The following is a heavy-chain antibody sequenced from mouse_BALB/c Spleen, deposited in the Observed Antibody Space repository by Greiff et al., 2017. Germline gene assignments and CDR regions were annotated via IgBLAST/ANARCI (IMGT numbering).Heavy chain of an antibody. CDR1: GYAFSSSW. CDR3: ARRGGNLDYFDY. CDR2: IYPGDGDT. V-gene: IGHV1-82*01. J-gene: IGHJ2*01. Sequence: QVQLQQSGPELVKPGASVKISCKASGYAFSSSWMNWVKQRPGQGLEWIGRIYPGDGDTNYNGKFKGKATLTADKSSSTAYMQLSSLTSVDSAVYFCARRGGNLDYFDYWGQGTTLTVSS. D-gene: IGHD2-1*01.